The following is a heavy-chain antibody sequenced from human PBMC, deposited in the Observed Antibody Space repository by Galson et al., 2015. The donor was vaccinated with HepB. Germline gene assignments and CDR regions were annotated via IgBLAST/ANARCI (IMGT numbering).Heavy chain of an antibody. J-gene: IGHJ6*02. D-gene: IGHD3-10*01. CDR2: ISYDGRIK. CDR3: AKDLWLWFGELVWESSCGMDV. Sequence: SLRLSCAASGFTFSSYGMHWVRQPPGKGLEWVASISYDGRIKYSADSLKGRFTISRDNSNNTVYLQMNSLRAEDTAVYYCAKDLWLWFGELVWESSCGMDVWGQGTTVTVSS. CDR1: GFTFSSYG. V-gene: IGHV3-30*18.